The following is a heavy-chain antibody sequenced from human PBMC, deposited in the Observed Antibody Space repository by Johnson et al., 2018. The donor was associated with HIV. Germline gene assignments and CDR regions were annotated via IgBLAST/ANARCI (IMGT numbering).Heavy chain of an antibody. CDR2: IKADGSER. CDR3: AREGTYEPLHRIYDYGDYPAFDI. CDR1: GFPFNRYW. Sequence: QLVESGGGLVQPGKSLRLSCTASGFPFNRYWMNWVRQAPGKGLEWVANIKADGSERYYVYSVKGRFTISRDNAKNSLYLQMNSLRDEDTAVYYCAREGTYEPLHRIYDYGDYPAFDIWGQGTLVTVSS. J-gene: IGHJ3*02. V-gene: IGHV3-7*01. D-gene: IGHD4-17*01.